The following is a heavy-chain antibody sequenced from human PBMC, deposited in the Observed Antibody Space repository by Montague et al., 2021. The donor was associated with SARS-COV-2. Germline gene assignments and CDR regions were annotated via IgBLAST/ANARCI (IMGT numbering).Heavy chain of an antibody. J-gene: IGHJ4*02. Sequence: SETLSLTCSVSGGSISSSYWSWIRQPPGKGLEWIGHIYHYGSAKYNPSLKSRVTISVDTSKNQFSLKLSSVTAVDTAVYYCARHANCDWYYFDYWGQGTLVTVSS. V-gene: IGHV4-59*08. CDR1: GGSISSSY. CDR2: IYHYGSA. D-gene: IGHD2-21*01. CDR3: ARHANCDWYYFDY.